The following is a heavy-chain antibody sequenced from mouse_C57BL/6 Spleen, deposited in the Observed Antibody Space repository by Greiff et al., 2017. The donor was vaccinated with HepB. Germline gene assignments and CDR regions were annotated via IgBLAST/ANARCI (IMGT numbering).Heavy chain of an antibody. J-gene: IGHJ3*01. Sequence: QVQLQQPGAELVRPGSSVKLSCKASGYTFTSYWMDWVKQRPGQGLEWIGNIYPSDSETHYNQKFKDKATLTVDKSSSTANMQLSSLTSEDSAVYYCARRYDYGGAYWGQGTLVTVSA. V-gene: IGHV1-61*01. D-gene: IGHD2-4*01. CDR3: ARRYDYGGAY. CDR1: GYTFTSYW. CDR2: IYPSDSET.